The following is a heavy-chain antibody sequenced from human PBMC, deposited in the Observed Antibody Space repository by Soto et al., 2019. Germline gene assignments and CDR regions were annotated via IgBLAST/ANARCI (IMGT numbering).Heavy chain of an antibody. CDR3: ARYKYVGYCSGGSCYGWFDP. V-gene: IGHV4-34*01. CDR2: INHSGST. J-gene: IGHJ5*02. D-gene: IGHD2-15*01. Sequence: PSETLSLTCAVYGGSFSGYYWSWIRQPPGKGLEWIGEINHSGSTNYNPSLKSRVTISVDTSKNQFSLKLSSVTAADTAVYYCARYKYVGYCSGGSCYGWFDPWGQGTLVTVSS. CDR1: GGSFSGYY.